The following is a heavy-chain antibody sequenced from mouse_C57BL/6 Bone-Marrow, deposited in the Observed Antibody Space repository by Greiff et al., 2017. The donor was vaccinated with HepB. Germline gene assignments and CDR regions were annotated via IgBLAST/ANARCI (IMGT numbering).Heavy chain of an antibody. J-gene: IGHJ2*01. Sequence: QVQLQQSGAELVRPGASVKLSCKASGYTFTDYYINWVKQRPGQGLEWIARIYPGSGNTYYNEKFKGKATLTAAKSSSTAYMQLSSLTSEDSAVYFCASPNYYGSSSYYFDYWGQGTTLTVSS. V-gene: IGHV1-76*01. CDR1: GYTFTDYY. D-gene: IGHD1-1*01. CDR2: IYPGSGNT. CDR3: ASPNYYGSSSYYFDY.